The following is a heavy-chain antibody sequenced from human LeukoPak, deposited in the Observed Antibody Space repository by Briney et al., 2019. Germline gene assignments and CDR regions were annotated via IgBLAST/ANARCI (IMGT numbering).Heavy chain of an antibody. Sequence: GGSLRLSCAASGFTFSTFAMIWVRQPPGKGLEWVSSISSSSSYIYYADSVKGRFTISRDNAKNSLYLQMNSLRAEDTAVYYCATTHGEILGSGAYYYYYMDVWGKGTTVTVSS. CDR2: ISSSSSYI. V-gene: IGHV3-21*01. CDR3: ATTHGEILGSGAYYYYYMDV. J-gene: IGHJ6*03. D-gene: IGHD7-27*01. CDR1: GFTFSTFA.